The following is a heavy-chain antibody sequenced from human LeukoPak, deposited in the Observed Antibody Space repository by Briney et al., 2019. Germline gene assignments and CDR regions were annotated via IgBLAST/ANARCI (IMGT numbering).Heavy chain of an antibody. CDR1: GFTFSSYG. V-gene: IGHV3-30*18. Sequence: PGRSLRLSCAASGFTFSSYGMHWVRQAPGKGLEWVAVISYDGSNKYYADSVKGRFTISRDNSKNTLYLQINSLRAEDTAVYYCAKERVAAAGFDYWGQGTLVTVSS. CDR2: ISYDGSNK. J-gene: IGHJ4*02. D-gene: IGHD6-13*01. CDR3: AKERVAAAGFDY.